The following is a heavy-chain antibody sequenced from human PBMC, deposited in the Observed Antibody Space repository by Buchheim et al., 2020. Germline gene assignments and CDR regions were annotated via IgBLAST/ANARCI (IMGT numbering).Heavy chain of an antibody. D-gene: IGHD4-11*01. CDR2: IKQDGSEK. V-gene: IGHV3-7*04. CDR3: VRASSTVRAYYYGMDV. Sequence: EVQLVESGGVLVQPGGSLRLSCAASGFMFSTYWMSWVRQAPGKGLEWVANIKQDGSEKTYVDSVEGRFTISRDTAKNSLDLQMNSLRVEDTGVYFCVRASSTVRAYYYGMDVWGQGTT. J-gene: IGHJ6*02. CDR1: GFMFSTYW.